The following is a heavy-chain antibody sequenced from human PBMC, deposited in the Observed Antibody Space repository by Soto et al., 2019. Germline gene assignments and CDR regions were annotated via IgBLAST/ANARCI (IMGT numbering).Heavy chain of an antibody. CDR1: GVSIGSNYY. CDR3: ARGLGWYAVGY. Sequence: QVLLQESGPGLVQPSGTLSLSCVVSGVSIGSNYYWGWVRQPPVKGLEWLGYMSHIGSVNYNPSLKSRVHISMDKSQNQFSLKLDSMTAADTAVYFCARGLGWYAVGYSGQGTLVIVSS. D-gene: IGHD6-19*01. V-gene: IGHV4-4*02. CDR2: MSHIGSV. J-gene: IGHJ4*02.